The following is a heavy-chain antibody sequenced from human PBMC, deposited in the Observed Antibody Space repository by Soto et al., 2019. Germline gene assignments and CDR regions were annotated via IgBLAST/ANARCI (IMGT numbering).Heavy chain of an antibody. CDR2: IYYSGST. D-gene: IGHD4-17*01. Sequence: LCGGSISSGGYYWSWIRQHPGKGLEWIGYIYYSGSTYYNPSLKSRVTISVDTSKNQFSLKLSSVTAADTAVYYCARDRTTETPRSYWYFDLWGRGTLVTVSS. CDR3: ARDRTTETPRSYWYFDL. J-gene: IGHJ2*01. V-gene: IGHV4-31*02. CDR1: GGSISSGGYY.